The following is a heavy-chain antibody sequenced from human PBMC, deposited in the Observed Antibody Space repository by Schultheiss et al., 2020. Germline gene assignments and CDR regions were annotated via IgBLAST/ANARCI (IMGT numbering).Heavy chain of an antibody. D-gene: IGHD3-16*01. V-gene: IGHV3-33*01. CDR2: ILYDGSNQ. Sequence: GGSLRLSCAASGFTFSNYGMHWVRQAPGKGLEWVAVILYDGSNQYYADSVKGRFTISRDNSKNTLYLQMNSLRDEDTAVYYCARGAGGGYRARIDYWGQGPLVTVYS. CDR1: GFTFSNYG. CDR3: ARGAGGGYRARIDY. J-gene: IGHJ4*02.